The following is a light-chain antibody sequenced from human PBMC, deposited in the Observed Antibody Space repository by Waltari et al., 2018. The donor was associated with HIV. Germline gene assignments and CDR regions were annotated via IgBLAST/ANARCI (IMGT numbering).Light chain of an antibody. Sequence: QSVLTQPPSASGAPGQRVTISCSGSSSNIGSNYVYWYQQLPGTAPQLLIYRNNHGPAGVPDRSAGSKSGTSASLAISGLRSEDEADYYGAAWTDSRYVVFGGGTKLTGL. CDR3: AAWTDSRYVV. CDR2: RNN. CDR1: SSNIGSNY. V-gene: IGLV1-47*01. J-gene: IGLJ2*01.